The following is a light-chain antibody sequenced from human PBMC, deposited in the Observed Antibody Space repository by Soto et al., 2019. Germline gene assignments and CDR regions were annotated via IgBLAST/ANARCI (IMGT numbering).Light chain of an antibody. CDR3: QKYSSIPV. J-gene: IGKJ3*01. Sequence: DIQMTQSPTSLSASVGDRVTITCRASQGIRNFVAWYQQKPGKAPKLLIYAASTLQSGVPSRFSGSGSGTALTLTSNSLQAEDVETYSCQKYSSIPVFGPGTKVEIK. CDR2: AAS. V-gene: IGKV1-27*01. CDR1: QGIRNF.